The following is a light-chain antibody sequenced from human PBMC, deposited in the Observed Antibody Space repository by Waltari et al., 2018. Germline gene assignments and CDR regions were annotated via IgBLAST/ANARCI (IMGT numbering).Light chain of an antibody. J-gene: IGKJ1*01. CDR2: TAS. CDR1: QSLSSY. V-gene: IGKV1-39*01. Sequence: DRVTITCRASQSLSSYLNWYQQKPGTAPKLLMYTASNLQSGVPSRFSGSGSGTDFALTISSLQPEDFATYYCQQSYSAPKTFGQGTKVEVK. CDR3: QQSYSAPKT.